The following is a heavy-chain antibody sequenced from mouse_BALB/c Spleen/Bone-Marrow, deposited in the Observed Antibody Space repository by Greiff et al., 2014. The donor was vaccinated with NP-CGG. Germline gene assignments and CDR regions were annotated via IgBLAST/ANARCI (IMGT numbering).Heavy chain of an antibody. J-gene: IGHJ4*01. CDR2: ISNGGTYT. D-gene: IGHD1-1*02. V-gene: IGHV5-4*02. Sequence: EVQRVESGGGLVKPGGSLKLSCAASGFTFSDFYMFWFCQTPEKRLEWVATISNGGTYTYYPDSVKGRFTISRDNAKNNLHLQMSSLKSEDTAMYYCARSGERYGAMDYWGQGTSVTVTS. CDR1: GFTFSDFY. CDR3: ARSGERYGAMDY.